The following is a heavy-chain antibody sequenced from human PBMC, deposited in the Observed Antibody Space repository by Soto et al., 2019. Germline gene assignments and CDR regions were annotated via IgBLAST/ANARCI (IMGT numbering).Heavy chain of an antibody. Sequence: QVQLVQSGAEMKKPGSSVKVSCQSSGGTFNTYAMNWVRQAPGQGPEWMGDISPMFGAANYAPKFQGRVTITADESTGTSYMQLRSLTSEDTALYFCAREVQVHTLAFVYWGQGTLVTVSS. CDR1: GGTFNTYA. CDR3: AREVQVHTLAFVY. V-gene: IGHV1-69*19. J-gene: IGHJ4*02. D-gene: IGHD3-10*01. CDR2: ISPMFGAA.